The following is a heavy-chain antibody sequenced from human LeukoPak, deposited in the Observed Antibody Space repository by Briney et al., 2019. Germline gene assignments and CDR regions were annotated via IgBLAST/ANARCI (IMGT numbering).Heavy chain of an antibody. J-gene: IGHJ2*01. CDR1: GGSISSYY. Sequence: SETLSLTCTVSGGSISSYYWSWLRQPPGKGLEWIGYIYYSGSTNYKPSLKSRVTISVDTSKNQFSLKLSSVTAADTAVYYCARPTGGWYFDLWGRGTLVTVSS. CDR2: IYYSGST. V-gene: IGHV4-59*08. CDR3: ARPTGGWYFDL. D-gene: IGHD3-9*01.